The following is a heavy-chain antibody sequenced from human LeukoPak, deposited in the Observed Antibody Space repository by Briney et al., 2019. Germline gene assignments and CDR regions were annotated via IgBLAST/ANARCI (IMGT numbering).Heavy chain of an antibody. CDR2: ISYDGTNK. CDR1: GFTFSSYG. CDR3: ARVLYDILTDAWFDP. D-gene: IGHD3-9*01. V-gene: IGHV3-30*03. J-gene: IGHJ5*02. Sequence: GGSLRLSCAASGFTFSSYGMHWVRQAPGKGLEWVAVISYDGTNKYYADSVKGRFTISRDNSKNTLYLQMNSLRAEDTAVYYCARVLYDILTDAWFDPWGQGTLVTVSS.